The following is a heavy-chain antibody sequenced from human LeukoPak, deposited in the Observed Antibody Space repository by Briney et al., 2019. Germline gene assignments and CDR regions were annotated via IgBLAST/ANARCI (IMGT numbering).Heavy chain of an antibody. CDR3: ARDTGYSYGLDAFDI. D-gene: IGHD5-18*01. CDR1: GGSISSYY. Sequence: SETLSLTCTDSGGSISSYYWSWIRQPPGKGLEWIGYIYYSGSTNYNPSLKSRVTISVDTSKNQFSLKLSSVTAADTAVYYCARDTGYSYGLDAFDIWGQGTMVTVSS. CDR2: IYYSGST. V-gene: IGHV4-59*01. J-gene: IGHJ3*02.